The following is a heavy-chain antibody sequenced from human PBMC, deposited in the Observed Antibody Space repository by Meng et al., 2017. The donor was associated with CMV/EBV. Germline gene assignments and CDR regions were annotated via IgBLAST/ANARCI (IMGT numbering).Heavy chain of an antibody. CDR2: IYYSGST. CDR3: ARVMGPNRTPYYFDY. Sequence: QVQLQESGPGLVKPSQTLSLTCTVSGGSISSGDYYWSWLRQPPGKGLEWIGYIYYSGSTYYNPSLKSRVTISVDTSKNQFSLKLSSVTAADTAVYYCARVMGPNRTPYYFDYWGQGTLVTVSS. V-gene: IGHV4-30-4*08. J-gene: IGHJ4*02. D-gene: IGHD1-14*01. CDR1: GGSISSGDYY.